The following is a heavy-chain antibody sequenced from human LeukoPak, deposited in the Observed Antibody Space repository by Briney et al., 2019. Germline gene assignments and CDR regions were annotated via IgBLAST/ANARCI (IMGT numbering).Heavy chain of an antibody. V-gene: IGHV4-59*01. CDR1: GGSISSYY. Sequence: SETLSLTCTVSGGSISSYYWSWIRQPPGKGLEGIGYIYYSGSTNYNPSLKSRVTISVDTSKNQFSLKLSSVTAADTAVYYCARDRQGAFDIWGQGTMVTVSS. CDR3: ARDRQGAFDI. J-gene: IGHJ3*02. CDR2: IYYSGST.